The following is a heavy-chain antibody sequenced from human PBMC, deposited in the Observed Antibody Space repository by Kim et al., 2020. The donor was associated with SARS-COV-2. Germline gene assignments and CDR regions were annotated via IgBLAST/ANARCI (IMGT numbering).Heavy chain of an antibody. CDR1: GFTFSSYA. J-gene: IGHJ5*02. CDR2: ISGSGGST. D-gene: IGHD2-21*01. CDR3: AKDPGWRFSYNWFDP. V-gene: IGHV3-23*01. Sequence: GGSLRLSCAASGFTFSSYAMSWVRQAPGKGLEWVSAISGSGGSTYYADSVKGRFTISRDNSKNTLYLQMNSLRAEDTAVYYCAKDPGWRFSYNWFDPWGQGTLVTVTS.